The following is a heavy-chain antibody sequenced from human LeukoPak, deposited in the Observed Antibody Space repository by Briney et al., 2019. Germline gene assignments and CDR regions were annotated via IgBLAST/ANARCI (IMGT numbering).Heavy chain of an antibody. CDR1: GFTFSSYA. J-gene: IGHJ4*02. V-gene: IGHV3-7*05. Sequence: PGGSLRLSCTASGFTFSSYAMSWVRQAPGKGPEWVANINQDGSEKYYVDSVKGRFTISRDNAKNSLYLQMNSLRAEDTAVYYCARDATPDGIIFDYWGQGTLVTVSS. D-gene: IGHD3-16*01. CDR2: INQDGSEK. CDR3: ARDATPDGIIFDY.